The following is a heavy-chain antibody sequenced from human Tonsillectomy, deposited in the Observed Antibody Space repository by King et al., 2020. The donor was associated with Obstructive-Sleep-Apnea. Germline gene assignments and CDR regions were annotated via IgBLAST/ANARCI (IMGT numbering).Heavy chain of an antibody. J-gene: IGHJ6*02. CDR2: IYTSGST. CDR1: GGSISSYY. D-gene: IGHD6-13*01. CDR3: AREGGSSWYYYGMDV. Sequence: QVQLQESGPGLVKPSETLSLPCTVSGGSISSYYWSWIRRPAGKGLEWIGRIYTSGSTNYNPSLKSRVTMSVDTSKNQFSLKLRSVTAADTAVYYCAREGGSSWYYYGMDVWGQGTTVTVSS. V-gene: IGHV4-4*07.